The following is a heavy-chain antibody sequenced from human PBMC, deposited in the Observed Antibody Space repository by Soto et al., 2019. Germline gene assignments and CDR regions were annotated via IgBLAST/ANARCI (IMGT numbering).Heavy chain of an antibody. J-gene: IGHJ5*02. CDR3: ARLRDYYDSSAFAWFDP. V-gene: IGHV4-59*08. D-gene: IGHD3-22*01. CDR2: IYYSGST. Sequence: SETLSLTCTVSGGSISSYYWSWIRQPPGKGLEWIGYIYYSGSTNYNPSLKSRVTISVDTSKNQFSLKLSSVTAADTAVYYCARLRDYYDSSAFAWFDPWGQGTLVTVS. CDR1: GGSISSYY.